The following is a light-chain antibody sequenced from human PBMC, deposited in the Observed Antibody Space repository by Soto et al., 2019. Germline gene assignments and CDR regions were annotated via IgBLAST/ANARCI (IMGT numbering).Light chain of an antibody. CDR3: QQYGSSPTWT. V-gene: IGKV3-20*01. CDR1: QSVSSSY. Sequence: EVVLTQSPGTLSLSPGERATLSCRASQSVSSSYLAWYQQKPGQAPRLLIYATSSRATGIPDRFSGSGSGTDFTLTISRLEPEDLAVYYCQQYGSSPTWTFGQGTKVDIK. J-gene: IGKJ1*01. CDR2: ATS.